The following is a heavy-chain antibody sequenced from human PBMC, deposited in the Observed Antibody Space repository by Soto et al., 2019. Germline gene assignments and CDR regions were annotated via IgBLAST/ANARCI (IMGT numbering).Heavy chain of an antibody. D-gene: IGHD3-10*01. CDR2: IYYSGST. CDR3: ARVNRRMVRGVKFDP. V-gene: IGHV4-31*03. J-gene: IGHJ5*02. Sequence: QVQLQESGPGLVKPSQTLSLTCTVSGGSISSGGYYWSCIRQHPGKGLEWIGYIYYSGSTYYNPSLKRRVTISVDTSKNQFSLKLSSVTAADTAVYYCARVNRRMVRGVKFDPWGEGTLVTVSS. CDR1: GGSISSGGYY.